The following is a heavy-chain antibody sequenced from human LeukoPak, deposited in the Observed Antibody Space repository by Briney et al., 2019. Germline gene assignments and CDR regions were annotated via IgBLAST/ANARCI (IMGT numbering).Heavy chain of an antibody. V-gene: IGHV5-51*01. CDR3: ARQTSSWYVHYYYYMDV. D-gene: IGHD6-13*01. CDR2: IYPGDSDT. CDR1: GYSFTSYW. J-gene: IGHJ6*03. Sequence: RGESLKISCKGSGYSFTSYWIGWVRQMPGKGLEWMGIIYPGDSDTRYSPSFQGQVTISADKSISTAYLQWSSLKASDTAMYYCARQTSSWYVHYYYYMDVWGKGTTVTVSS.